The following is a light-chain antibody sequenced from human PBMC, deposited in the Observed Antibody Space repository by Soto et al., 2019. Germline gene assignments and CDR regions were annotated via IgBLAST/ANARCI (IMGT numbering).Light chain of an antibody. CDR2: LEPGGTY. CDR3: ETWDSHTRV. V-gene: IGLV4-60*02. Sequence: QAVVTQSSSASASLGSSVKLTCTLSSGHTTYIVAWHQQQPGKAPRYLMRLEPGGTYNKGSGVPDRFSGSSSGADRYLTISSLQFEDEADYYCETWDSHTRVYGGGTKVTVL. CDR1: SGHTTYI. J-gene: IGLJ3*02.